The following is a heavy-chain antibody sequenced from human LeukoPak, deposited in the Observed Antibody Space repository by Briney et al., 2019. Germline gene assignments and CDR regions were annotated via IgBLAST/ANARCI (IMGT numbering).Heavy chain of an antibody. CDR1: GGSISSSIYY. CDR2: IYYSGST. V-gene: IGHV4-39*07. J-gene: IGHJ5*02. CDR3: ASHVRGGVGWYSPFDP. D-gene: IGHD3-16*01. Sequence: PSETLSLTCTVSGGSISSSIYYWGWVRQPPGKGLEWIGSIYYSGSTYYNPSLKSRVTISVDTSKNQFSLKLSSVTAADTAVYHCASHVRGGVGWYSPFDPWGQGTLVTVSS.